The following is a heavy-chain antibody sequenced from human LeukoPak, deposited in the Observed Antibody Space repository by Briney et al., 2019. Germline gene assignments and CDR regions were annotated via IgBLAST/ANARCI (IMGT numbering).Heavy chain of an antibody. J-gene: IGHJ3*02. D-gene: IGHD3-10*01. V-gene: IGHV3-21*01. CDR2: IDTSASYK. CDR3: ARGRSITLLRGVAMSDGFDI. CDR1: GFTFSTYS. Sequence: GGSLRLSCAASGFTFSTYSMNWVRQAPGKGLEWVSFIDTSASYKYYGESMKGRFTISRDNAKKSLYLQMNGLRADDTAVYYCARGRSITLLRGVAMSDGFDIWGQGTMVTLSP.